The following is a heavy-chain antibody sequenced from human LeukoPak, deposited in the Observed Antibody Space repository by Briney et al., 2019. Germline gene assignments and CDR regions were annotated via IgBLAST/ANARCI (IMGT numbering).Heavy chain of an antibody. CDR2: ISSSSTI. CDR1: GFTVSSNY. D-gene: IGHD2-15*01. CDR3: ARGYCSGGSCSKFDY. J-gene: IGHJ4*02. Sequence: GRSLRLSCAASGFTVSSNYVSWVRQAPGKGLEWVSYISSSSTIYYADSVKGRFTISRDNAKNSLYLQMNSLRAEDTAVYYCARGYCSGGSCSKFDYWGQGTLVTVSS. V-gene: IGHV3-69-1*01.